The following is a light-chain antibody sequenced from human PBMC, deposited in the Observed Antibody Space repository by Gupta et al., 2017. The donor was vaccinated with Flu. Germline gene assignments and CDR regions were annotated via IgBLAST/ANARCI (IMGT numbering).Light chain of an antibody. CDR3: QQYGSSRT. CDR2: GAS. V-gene: IGKV3-20*01. Sequence: GERATLTCRASQSVSSSYLACYQQKPGQAPRLLIYGASSRATGIPDRFSGSGSGTDFTLTISRLEPEDFAVYYCQQYGSSRTFGQGTKVEIK. J-gene: IGKJ1*01. CDR1: QSVSSSY.